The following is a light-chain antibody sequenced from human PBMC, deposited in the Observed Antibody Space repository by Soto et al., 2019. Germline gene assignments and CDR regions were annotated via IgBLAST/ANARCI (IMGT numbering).Light chain of an antibody. CDR2: SND. Sequence: QSVLTQAPSASGTPGQRVTISCSGSSSNIGSNTVSWYQQVPGTAPKLLIYSNDQRPSGVPDRFSGSKSGTSASLAIGGLQSEDEADYYCAAWDGSLNGWVSGGGTQLTVL. CDR3: AAWDGSLNGWV. CDR1: SSNIGSNT. V-gene: IGLV1-44*01. J-gene: IGLJ2*01.